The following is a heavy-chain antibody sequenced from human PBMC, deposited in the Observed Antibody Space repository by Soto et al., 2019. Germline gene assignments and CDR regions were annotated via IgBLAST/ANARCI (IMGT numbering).Heavy chain of an antibody. J-gene: IGHJ6*03. Sequence: SGPTLVNPTQTLTLTCTCSGFSLSTSGVGVGWIRQPPGKALEWLARIDWDDDKYYSTSLKTRLTISKDTYKNQVVLTMTNMDTVDTATYYCARILCIAAAGTVYYYYMDVWGKGTTVTVSS. CDR1: GFSLSTSGVG. D-gene: IGHD6-13*01. V-gene: IGHV2-70*11. CDR2: IDWDDDK. CDR3: ARILCIAAAGTVYYYYMDV.